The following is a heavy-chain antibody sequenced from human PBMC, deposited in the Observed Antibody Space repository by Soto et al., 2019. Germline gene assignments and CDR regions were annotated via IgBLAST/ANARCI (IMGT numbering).Heavy chain of an antibody. D-gene: IGHD3-10*01. Sequence: QVQLQESGPGLMKPSQTLSLTCTVSGGSISSGGYYWSWIRQHPGKGLEWIGYMYYSGSTYYNPSLKSRITISVDTSKKKFSLKLSSVTAADTAVYYCARGVTMVRGVGLFYFDYWGQGTLVTVSS. V-gene: IGHV4-31*03. J-gene: IGHJ4*02. CDR2: MYYSGST. CDR1: GGSISSGGYY. CDR3: ARGVTMVRGVGLFYFDY.